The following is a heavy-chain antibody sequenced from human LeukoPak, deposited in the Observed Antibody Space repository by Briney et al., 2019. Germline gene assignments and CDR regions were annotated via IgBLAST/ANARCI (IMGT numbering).Heavy chain of an antibody. CDR2: IYSGGST. Sequence: PGGSLRLSCVVSGFTFSNYAMSWVRQAPGKGLEWVSVIYSGGSTYYADSVKGRFTISRDNSKDTLYLQMNSLRAEDTAVYYCAREGRFDPWGQGTLVTVSS. CDR3: AREGRFDP. CDR1: GFTFSNYA. V-gene: IGHV3-66*01. J-gene: IGHJ5*02.